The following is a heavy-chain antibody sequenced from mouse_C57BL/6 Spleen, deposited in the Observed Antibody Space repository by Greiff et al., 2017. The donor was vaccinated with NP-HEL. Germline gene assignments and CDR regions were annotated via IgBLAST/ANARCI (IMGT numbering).Heavy chain of an antibody. V-gene: IGHV5-17*01. Sequence: EVQLMESGGGLVKPGGSLKLSCAASGFTFSDYGMHWVRQAPEKGLEWVAYISSGGSTIYYADPVKGRFTISRDNAKNTLFLQRTSLRSEDTAMYYCARHYGSRYYAMDYWGQGTSVTVSS. CDR2: ISSGGSTI. CDR3: ARHYGSRYYAMDY. CDR1: GFTFSDYG. J-gene: IGHJ4*01. D-gene: IGHD1-1*01.